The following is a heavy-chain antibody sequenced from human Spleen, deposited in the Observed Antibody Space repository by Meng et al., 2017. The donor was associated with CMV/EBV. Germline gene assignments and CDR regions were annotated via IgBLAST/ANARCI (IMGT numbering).Heavy chain of an antibody. J-gene: IGHJ6*02. D-gene: IGHD2-21*01. CDR3: ARAYWGGDCYLELYYYYYGMDV. CDR2: IIPIFGTT. Sequence: SVKVSCKASGGTFRSYAISWVRQAPGQGLEWMGGIIPIFGTTNYAQKFQGRVTVTTDESTSTAYMELRSLRSEDTAVYYCARAYWGGDCYLELYYYYYGMDVWGQGTTVTVSS. CDR1: GGTFRSYA. V-gene: IGHV1-69*05.